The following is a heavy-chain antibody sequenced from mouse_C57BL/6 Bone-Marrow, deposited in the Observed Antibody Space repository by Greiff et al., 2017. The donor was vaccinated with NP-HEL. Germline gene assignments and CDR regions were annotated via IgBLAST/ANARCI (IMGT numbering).Heavy chain of an antibody. D-gene: IGHD2-4*01. V-gene: IGHV2-9-1*01. CDR3: ARKENDYGVDYAMDY. CDR2: IWTGGGT. CDR1: GFSLTSYA. J-gene: IGHJ4*01. Sequence: VQLQESGPGLVAPSQSLSITCTVSGFSLTSYAISWVRQPPGKGLEWLGVIWTGGGTNYNSALKSRLSLSKDNSKSQVFLKMNSLQTDDTARYYCARKENDYGVDYAMDYWGQGTSGTVSS.